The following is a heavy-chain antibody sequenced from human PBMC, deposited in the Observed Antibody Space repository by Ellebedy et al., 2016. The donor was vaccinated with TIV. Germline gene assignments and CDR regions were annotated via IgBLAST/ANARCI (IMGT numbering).Heavy chain of an antibody. Sequence: GESLKISCAASGFTFSDYYMSWIRQAPGKGLEWVSYISSSSSYTNYADSVKGRFTISRDNAKNSLYLQMNSLRAEDTAVYYCAREGYYSSSWQDAFDIWGQGTMVTVSS. V-gene: IGHV3-11*05. CDR3: AREGYYSSSWQDAFDI. CDR2: ISSSSSYT. D-gene: IGHD6-13*01. CDR1: GFTFSDYY. J-gene: IGHJ3*02.